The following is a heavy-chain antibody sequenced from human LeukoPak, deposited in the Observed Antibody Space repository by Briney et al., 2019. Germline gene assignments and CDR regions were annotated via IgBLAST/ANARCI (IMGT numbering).Heavy chain of an antibody. V-gene: IGHV4-34*01. CDR1: GGSFSGYY. Sequence: PSETLSLTCAVYGGSFSGYYWTWILQPPGKGLEWIGEINHSGSTNYNPSLKSRVTISVDTSKSQFSLKLSSVTAADTAVYYCARVADGYLHFDYWGQGTLVTVSS. CDR2: INHSGST. CDR3: ARVADGYLHFDY. D-gene: IGHD5-24*01. J-gene: IGHJ4*02.